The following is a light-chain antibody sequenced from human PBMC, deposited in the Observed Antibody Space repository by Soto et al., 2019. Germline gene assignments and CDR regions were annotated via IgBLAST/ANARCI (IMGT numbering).Light chain of an antibody. CDR1: QSVSIL. J-gene: IGKJ1*01. CDR2: GAS. Sequence: EIGMTRSPATLSVYPWERATLSFRASQSVSILLAWYQQKPGQAPRLLIYGASSRATGIPDRFSGSGSGTDFTLTISRLEPEDFAVYYCQQYGSPPWTFGQGTKV. CDR3: QQYGSPPWT. V-gene: IGKV3-20*01.